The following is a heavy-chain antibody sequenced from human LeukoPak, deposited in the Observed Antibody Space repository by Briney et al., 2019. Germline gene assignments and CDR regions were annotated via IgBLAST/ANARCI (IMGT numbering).Heavy chain of an antibody. Sequence: GGSLRLSCAASGFTFINYGMYWVRQAPGKGLEWVATVWYDGNNKYYADSVRGRFTISRDNSKNMVFLHMNSLRVEDTAIYYCARDVGITMIVVVIGSPDYWGQGTLVTVSS. J-gene: IGHJ4*02. CDR3: ARDVGITMIVVVIGSPDY. CDR2: VWYDGNNK. D-gene: IGHD3-22*01. CDR1: GFTFINYG. V-gene: IGHV3-33*07.